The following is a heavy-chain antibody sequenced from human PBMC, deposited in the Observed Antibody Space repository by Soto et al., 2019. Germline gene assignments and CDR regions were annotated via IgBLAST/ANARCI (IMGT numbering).Heavy chain of an antibody. CDR1: GFTFSIYG. CDR2: IIGSGTST. V-gene: IGHV3-23*01. CDR3: ANLQPDSDY. D-gene: IGHD4-4*01. J-gene: IGHJ4*02. Sequence: GELLESGGGEVQPGGSLRLSCAASGFTFSIYGMAWVRQAPGKGLEWVASIIGSGTSTYYADFVKGRFTISRDNSKNTLFLEMTSLRAEDTAVYRCANLQPDSDYWGRGTLVSVSS.